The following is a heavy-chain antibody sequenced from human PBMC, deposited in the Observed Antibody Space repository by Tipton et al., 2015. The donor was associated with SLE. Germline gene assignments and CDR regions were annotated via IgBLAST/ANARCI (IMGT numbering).Heavy chain of an antibody. V-gene: IGHV4-39*07. Sequence: LRLSCTVSGGSISSSSYCWGWIRQPPGKGLEWIGSIYYSGSTYYNPSLKSRVTISVDTSKNQFSLKLSSVTAADTAVYYCASHRGLGAHPGYWGQGTLVTVSS. D-gene: IGHD3/OR15-3a*01. CDR2: IYYSGST. CDR1: GGSISSSSYC. J-gene: IGHJ4*02. CDR3: ASHRGLGAHPGY.